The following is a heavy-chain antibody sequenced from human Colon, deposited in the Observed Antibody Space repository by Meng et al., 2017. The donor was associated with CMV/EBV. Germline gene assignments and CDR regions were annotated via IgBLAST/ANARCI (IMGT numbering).Heavy chain of an antibody. CDR3: ATGSVAADGKGY. Sequence: QVQLVQSGAEVKKPGASVMVSCKASGFTFTTYAINWVRQAPGQWLEWMGYINPKTANPAYVQGFTGRFVFSLDTSVSTAYLQISSLEAEDTAVYYCATGSVAADGKGYWGQGTLVTVSS. CDR2: INPKTANP. D-gene: IGHD6-13*01. CDR1: GFTFTTYA. V-gene: IGHV7-4-1*02. J-gene: IGHJ1*01.